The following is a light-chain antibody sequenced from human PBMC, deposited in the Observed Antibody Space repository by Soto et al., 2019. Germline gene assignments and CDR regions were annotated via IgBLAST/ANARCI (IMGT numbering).Light chain of an antibody. V-gene: IGLV2-11*01. Sequence: QSVLPQPRSVSGSPGQSVTLSCTGTSRDVGGYKYVSWYQQHPGRAPKLVIYDVSERPSGVPDRFSGSKSGDTASLRISGLQAEDEANYYCCSFAGGYTYVFGTGTKVTVL. J-gene: IGLJ1*01. CDR1: SRDVGGYKY. CDR3: CSFAGGYTYV. CDR2: DVS.